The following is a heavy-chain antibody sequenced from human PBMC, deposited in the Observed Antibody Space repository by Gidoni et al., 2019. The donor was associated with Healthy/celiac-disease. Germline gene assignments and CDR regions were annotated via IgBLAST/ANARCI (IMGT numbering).Heavy chain of an antibody. D-gene: IGHD3-3*01. CDR3: AKRFMEWLLMSENFDY. V-gene: IGHV3-23*01. J-gene: IGHJ4*02. CDR2: ISGSGGSK. CDR1: GFTFSSYA. Sequence: EVQLLESGGGLVQPGGSLRPSCAASGFTFSSYAMSWVRQAPGKGGEWVSAISGSGGSKYYADSVKGQFTISRDNSKNTLQLQMNSLRAEDTAVYYCAKRFMEWLLMSENFDYWGQGTLVTVSS.